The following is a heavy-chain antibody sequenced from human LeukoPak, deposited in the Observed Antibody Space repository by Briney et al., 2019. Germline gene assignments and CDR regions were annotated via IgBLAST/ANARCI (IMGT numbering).Heavy chain of an antibody. CDR3: ARPNITSYYDSRGYDAFDV. CDR2: FYPDDSDT. J-gene: IGHJ3*01. CDR1: GYSFTDYW. V-gene: IGHV5-51*01. Sequence: GESLKISCKGSGYSFTDYWIGWVRQMPGKGLEWMGIFYPDDSDTRYNPSFQGQVTISADKSISTAYLQWSSLKASDTAMYYCARPNITSYYDSRGYDAFDVWGQGTMVIVSS. D-gene: IGHD3-22*01.